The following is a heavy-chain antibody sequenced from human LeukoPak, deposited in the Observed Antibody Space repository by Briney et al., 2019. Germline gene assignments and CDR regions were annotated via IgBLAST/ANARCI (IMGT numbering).Heavy chain of an antibody. CDR2: ISSSSSTI. J-gene: IGHJ4*02. CDR1: GFTFSDHY. V-gene: IGHV3-11*01. CDR3: ARTLVGDTKGGDY. D-gene: IGHD1-26*01. Sequence: GGSLRLSCAASGFTFSDHYMSWIRQAPGKGLEWVSYISSSSSTIHYADSVKGRFTISRDNAKNSLYLQMNSLRAEDTAIYYCARTLVGDTKGGDYWGQGTLVTVSS.